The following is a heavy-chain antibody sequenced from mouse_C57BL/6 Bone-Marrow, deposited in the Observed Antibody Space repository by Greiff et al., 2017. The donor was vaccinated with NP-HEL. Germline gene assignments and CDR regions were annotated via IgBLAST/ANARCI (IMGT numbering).Heavy chain of an antibody. D-gene: IGHD2-14*01. Sequence: VQLHQSGAELVRPGTSVKMSCKASGYTFTNYWIGWAKQRPGHGLEWIGDIYPGGGYTNYNEKFKGKATLTADKSSSTAYMQFSSLTSEDSAIYYCARRYDVDYWGRGTTLTVSS. CDR1: GYTFTNYW. V-gene: IGHV1-63*01. CDR3: ARRYDVDY. J-gene: IGHJ2*01. CDR2: IYPGGGYT.